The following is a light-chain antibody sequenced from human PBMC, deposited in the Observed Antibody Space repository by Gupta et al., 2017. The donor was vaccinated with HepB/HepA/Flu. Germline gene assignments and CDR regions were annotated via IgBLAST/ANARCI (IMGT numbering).Light chain of an antibody. CDR1: QSVSSN. V-gene: IGKV3-15*01. J-gene: IGKJ1*01. CDR3: QHYSNWPPWT. CDR2: GAS. Sequence: EIVMTQSPATLSVSPGERATLSCRASQSVSSNLAWYQQKPGQAPRLLIYGASTRFTGTPARFSGSGSGTEFTLTISSQQSEDFATYYCQHYSNWPPWTFGQGTKVEIK.